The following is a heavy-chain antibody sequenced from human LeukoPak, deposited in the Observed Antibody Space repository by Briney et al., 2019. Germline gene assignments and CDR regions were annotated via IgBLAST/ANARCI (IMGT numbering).Heavy chain of an antibody. V-gene: IGHV3-9*01. CDR2: ISWNSGSI. CDR3: AKDPIYYDSSGYLN. J-gene: IGHJ4*02. D-gene: IGHD3-22*01. CDR1: GFTFDDYA. Sequence: GGSLRLSCAASGFTFDDYAMRWVRQAPGKGLEWVSGISWNSGSIGYADSVKGRFTISRDNAKNSLYLQMNSLRAEDTALYYCAKDPIYYDSSGYLNWGQGTLVTVSS.